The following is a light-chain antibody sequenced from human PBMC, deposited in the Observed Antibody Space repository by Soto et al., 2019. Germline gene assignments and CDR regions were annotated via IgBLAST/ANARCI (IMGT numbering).Light chain of an antibody. V-gene: IGKV3-11*01. CDR1: QSVSSY. J-gene: IGKJ4*01. Sequence: EIVLTQSPATLSLSPGERATLSCRASQSVSSYLGWYQQKPGQAPRLLISDVSKRATGIQARFSGSGSGTGFTLTISSLEPEYFAVYCCQHRVIGPTFGGGTKVEVK. CDR2: DVS. CDR3: QHRVIGPT.